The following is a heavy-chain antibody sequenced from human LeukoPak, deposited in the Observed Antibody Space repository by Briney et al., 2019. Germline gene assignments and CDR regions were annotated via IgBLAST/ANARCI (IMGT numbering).Heavy chain of an antibody. J-gene: IGHJ4*02. CDR2: ISHSGST. D-gene: IGHD1-26*01. V-gene: IGHV4-34*01. CDR1: SGSFSGYY. Sequence: SETLSLTCAVYSGSFSGYYWSWIRQSPGIGLEWIGEISHSGSTNYNPSLKSRVTMSVDTSKNQSSLKLSSVTAADTAVYYCARSGVGATIAFDSWGQGTLVTVSS. CDR3: ARSGVGATIAFDS.